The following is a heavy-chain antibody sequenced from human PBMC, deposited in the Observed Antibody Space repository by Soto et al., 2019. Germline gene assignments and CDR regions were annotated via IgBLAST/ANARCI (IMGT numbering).Heavy chain of an antibody. CDR1: GFTFSSYA. V-gene: IGHV3-30-3*01. CDR3: ARVGGNPQYYYGMDV. J-gene: IGHJ6*02. CDR2: ISYDGSNK. D-gene: IGHD2-15*01. Sequence: GGSLRLSCAASGFTFSSYAMHWVRQAPGKGLEWVAVISYDGSNKYYADSVKGRFTISRDNSKNTLYLQMNSLRAEDTAVYYCARVGGNPQYYYGMDVWGQGTTITVSS.